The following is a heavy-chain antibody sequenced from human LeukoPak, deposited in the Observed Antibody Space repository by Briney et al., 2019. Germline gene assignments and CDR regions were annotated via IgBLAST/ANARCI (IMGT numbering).Heavy chain of an antibody. CDR2: ISGSGGST. J-gene: IGHJ4*02. CDR1: GFTFSSYA. CDR3: AKVDPVGDYYDSSCPS. D-gene: IGHD3-22*01. Sequence: PGGSLRLSCAASGFTFSSYAMSWVRQAPGKGLEWVSAISGSGGSTYYADSMKGRFTISRDNSKNTLYLQMNSLRAEDTAVYYCAKVDPVGDYYDSSCPSGGQGTLVTVSS. V-gene: IGHV3-23*01.